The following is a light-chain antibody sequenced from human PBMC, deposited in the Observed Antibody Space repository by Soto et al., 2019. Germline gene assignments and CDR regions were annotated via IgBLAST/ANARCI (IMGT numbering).Light chain of an antibody. CDR1: KSVSNN. V-gene: IGKV3-15*01. CDR3: HQHNSWPPIT. J-gene: IGKJ5*01. CDR2: DAS. Sequence: EIVAPQAPPTMSVSPGEGATLSCRASKSVSNNLSWYQQRPGQAPRLLIYDASTRATGIPERLCSGGSWTEFTLPIISMQYAEVVVYYCHQHNSWPPITFGQGTRLEIK.